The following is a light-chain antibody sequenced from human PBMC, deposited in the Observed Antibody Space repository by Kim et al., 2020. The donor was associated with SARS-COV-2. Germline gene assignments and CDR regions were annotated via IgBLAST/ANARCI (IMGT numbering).Light chain of an antibody. J-gene: IGLJ3*02. Sequence: GQRVTISCSGSSFNIGSNYVYWYQQLPGTAPKLLIYRNNQRPSGVPDRISGSKSGTSASLAISGLRSEDEADYYCAAWDDSLSGWVFGGGTQLTVL. CDR3: AAWDDSLSGWV. CDR1: SFNIGSNY. CDR2: RNN. V-gene: IGLV1-47*01.